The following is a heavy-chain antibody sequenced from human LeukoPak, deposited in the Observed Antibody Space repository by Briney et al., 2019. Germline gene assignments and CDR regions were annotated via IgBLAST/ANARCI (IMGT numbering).Heavy chain of an antibody. J-gene: IGHJ4*02. CDR2: ISGSGGST. CDR3: ARAVYGYCSGGSCFGALDY. Sequence: GGSLRLSCAASGFTFSSYAMSWVRQAPGKGLEWVSAISGSGGSTYYADSVKGRFTISRDNTKNTLYLQMNSLRAEDTAVYYCARAVYGYCSGGSCFGALDYWGQGTLVTVSS. V-gene: IGHV3-23*01. D-gene: IGHD2-15*01. CDR1: GFTFSSYA.